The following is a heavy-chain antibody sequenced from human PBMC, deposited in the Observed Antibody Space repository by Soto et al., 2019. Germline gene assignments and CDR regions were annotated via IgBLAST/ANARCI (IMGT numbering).Heavy chain of an antibody. Sequence: QVQLQQWGAGLLKPSETLSLTCAVYGGSFSGYYWSWIRQPAGKGLEWIGEINHSGSTNYNPSLKNRVNISVDTSKNQFSLKLSSVTAADTAVYYCARGGIVVVPARGWFDPWGQGTLVTVSS. CDR3: ARGGIVVVPARGWFDP. CDR2: INHSGST. V-gene: IGHV4-34*01. D-gene: IGHD2-2*01. J-gene: IGHJ5*02. CDR1: GGSFSGYY.